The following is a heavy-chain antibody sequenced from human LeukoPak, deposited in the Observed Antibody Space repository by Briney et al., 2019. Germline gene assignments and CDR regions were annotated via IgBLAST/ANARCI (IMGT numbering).Heavy chain of an antibody. Sequence: GGCLRLSCAASGFTFSTYTMNWVRQAPGKGLEWVSSISDSSGYIYYADPVKGLFTISRDNAKNSLYLQMNSLRAEDTAVYYCARGQGWFDPWGQGTLVSVST. CDR3: ARGQGWFDP. V-gene: IGHV3-21*01. CDR2: ISDSSGYI. CDR1: GFTFSTYT. J-gene: IGHJ5*02.